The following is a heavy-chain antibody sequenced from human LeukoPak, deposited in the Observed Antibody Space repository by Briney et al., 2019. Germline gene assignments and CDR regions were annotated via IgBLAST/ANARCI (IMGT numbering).Heavy chain of an antibody. CDR2: INSDGSST. CDR3: ARPDYGDYHFDY. D-gene: IGHD4-17*01. Sequence: GGSLRLSCAASGFTFSSYWMHWVRQAPGKGLVWVSRINSDGSSTSYADPVKGRFTISRDNDKNTLYLQMNSLRAEDTAVYYCARPDYGDYHFDYWGQGTLVTVSS. J-gene: IGHJ4*02. V-gene: IGHV3-74*01. CDR1: GFTFSSYW.